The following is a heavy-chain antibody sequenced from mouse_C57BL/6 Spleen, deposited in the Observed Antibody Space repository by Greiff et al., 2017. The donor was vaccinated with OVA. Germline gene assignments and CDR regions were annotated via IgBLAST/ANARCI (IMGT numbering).Heavy chain of an antibody. CDR1: GFTFSSYA. V-gene: IGHV5-4*03. CDR3: ARGGGTEYYFDC. J-gene: IGHJ2*01. CDR2: ISDGGSYT. Sequence: EVKLVESGGGLVKPGGSLKLSCAASGFTFSSYAMSWVRQTPEKRLEWVATISDGGSYTYYPDNVKGRFTITRDNAKNNLYLQMSHLKSEDTAMYYCARGGGTEYYFDCWGKGTTHTVSS. D-gene: IGHD3-3*01.